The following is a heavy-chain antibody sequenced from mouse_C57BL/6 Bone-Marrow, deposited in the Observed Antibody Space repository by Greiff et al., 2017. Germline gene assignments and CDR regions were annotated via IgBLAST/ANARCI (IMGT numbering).Heavy chain of an antibody. D-gene: IGHD2-12*01. CDR3: ARGRRGDY. CDR2: IDPSDSYT. CDR1: GYTFTSYW. Sequence: VQLQQPGAELVMPGASVKLSCKASGYTFTSYWMHWVKQRPGQGLEWIGEIDPSDSYTNYNQKFKGKSTVTVDKSSSTAYMQLSSLTSEDSAVYYCARGRRGDYWGQGTTLTVSS. J-gene: IGHJ2*01. V-gene: IGHV1-69*01.